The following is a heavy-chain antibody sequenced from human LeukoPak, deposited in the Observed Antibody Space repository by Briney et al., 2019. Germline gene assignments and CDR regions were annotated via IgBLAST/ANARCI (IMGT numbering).Heavy chain of an antibody. CDR3: ARDREYGGYVFDY. CDR1: GFTFSSYA. D-gene: IGHD4-17*01. Sequence: HSGRSLRLSCAASGFTFSSYAMHWVRQAPGKGLEWVAVISYDGSNKYYADSVKGRFTISRDNSKNTLYLQMNSLRAEDTAVYYCARDREYGGYVFDYWGQGTLVTVSS. CDR2: ISYDGSNK. V-gene: IGHV3-30-3*01. J-gene: IGHJ4*02.